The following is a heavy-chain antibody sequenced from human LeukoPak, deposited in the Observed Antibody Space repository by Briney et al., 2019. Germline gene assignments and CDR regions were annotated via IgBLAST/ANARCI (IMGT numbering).Heavy chain of an antibody. Sequence: GGSLILSCAASGFTVITNDMTWVRQAPGKGLEWVSVLYSDGNTKYADSVQGRFTISRDNSKNTLYLEMNSLSPDDTAVYYCARGVEPLAANTLAYWGQGTLVTVSS. D-gene: IGHD1-14*01. CDR2: LYSDGNT. J-gene: IGHJ4*02. CDR1: GFTVITND. CDR3: ARGVEPLAANTLAY. V-gene: IGHV3-53*01.